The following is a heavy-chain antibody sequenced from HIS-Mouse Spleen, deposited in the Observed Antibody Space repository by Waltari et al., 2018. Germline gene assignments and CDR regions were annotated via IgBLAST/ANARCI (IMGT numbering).Heavy chain of an antibody. CDR1: GFTFSSCD. CDR3: ARGYSNYVPYFDY. J-gene: IGHJ4*02. CDR2: IGTAGDT. V-gene: IGHV3-13*01. Sequence: EVQLVESGGGLVQHVGSLRLSCAASGFTFSSCDLHWGRQATGKGLEWVSAIGTAGDTYYPGSVKGRFTISRENAKNSLYLQMNSLRAGDTAVYYCARGYSNYVPYFDYWGQGTLVTVSS. D-gene: IGHD4-4*01.